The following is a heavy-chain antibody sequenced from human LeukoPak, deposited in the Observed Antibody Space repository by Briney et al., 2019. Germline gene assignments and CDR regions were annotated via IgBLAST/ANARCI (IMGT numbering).Heavy chain of an antibody. CDR2: IYYSGST. Sequence: SETLSLTCTVSGGSISSSSYYWGWIRQPPGKGLEWIGSIYYSGSTYYNPSLKSRVTISVDTSKNQFSLKLSSVTAADTAVYYCARFSTVFDIWGQGTMVTVSS. CDR1: GGSISSSSYY. V-gene: IGHV4-39*07. J-gene: IGHJ3*02. CDR3: ARFSTVFDI. D-gene: IGHD4-17*01.